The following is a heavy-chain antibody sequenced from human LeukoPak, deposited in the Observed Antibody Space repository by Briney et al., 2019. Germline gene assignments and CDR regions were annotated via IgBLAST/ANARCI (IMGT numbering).Heavy chain of an antibody. CDR3: ARNPSTALDY. J-gene: IGHJ4*02. V-gene: IGHV1-18*01. CDR1: GYTFTIYG. D-gene: IGHD4-17*01. CDR2: ISSYNGNT. Sequence: ASVKVSFKSSGYTFTIYGISWVRQAPGQGLEWMGWISSYNGNTNYAQKLQGRVTMTTDTSTSTAYMELRSLRSDDTAVYYCARNPSTALDYWGQGTLVTVSS.